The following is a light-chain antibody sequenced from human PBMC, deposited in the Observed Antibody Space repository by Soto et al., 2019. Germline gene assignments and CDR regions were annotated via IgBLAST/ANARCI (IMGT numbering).Light chain of an antibody. CDR3: SSYGGSNNLV. CDR2: EVS. CDR1: SSDVGGYNY. Sequence: QLVLTQPPSASGSPGQSVTISCTGTSSDVGGYNYVSWYQQHPGKAPKLMIYEVSKRPSGVPDRFSGSKSGNKASLTVSGLQAEDEADYYCSSYGGSNNLVFGGGTKLTVL. V-gene: IGLV2-8*01. J-gene: IGLJ2*01.